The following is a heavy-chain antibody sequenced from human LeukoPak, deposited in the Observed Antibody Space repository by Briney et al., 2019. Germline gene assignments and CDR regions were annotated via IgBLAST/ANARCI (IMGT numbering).Heavy chain of an antibody. Sequence: PGGSLRRSCAASGFTFSSYWMSWVRQAPGKGLEWVANIKQDGSEKYYVDSVKGRFTISRDNAQNSLYLQMNSLRAEDTAVYYCARVRGGYCSGGSCYSAFDIWGQGTMVTVSS. D-gene: IGHD2-15*01. CDR3: ARVRGGYCSGGSCYSAFDI. J-gene: IGHJ3*02. CDR2: IKQDGSEK. V-gene: IGHV3-7*04. CDR1: GFTFSSYW.